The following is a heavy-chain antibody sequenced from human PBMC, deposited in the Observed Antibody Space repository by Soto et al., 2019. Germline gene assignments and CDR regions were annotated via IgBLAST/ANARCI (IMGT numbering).Heavy chain of an antibody. Sequence: GGSLSLSCAASGFTFDDYAMHWVRQAPGKGLEWVSGISWNSGSIGYADSVKGRFTISRDNAKNSLYLQMNSLRAEDTALYYCAKDARAGVVAEIIDYWGQGTLVTVSS. D-gene: IGHD2-15*01. V-gene: IGHV3-9*01. CDR2: ISWNSGSI. CDR1: GFTFDDYA. J-gene: IGHJ4*02. CDR3: AKDARAGVVAEIIDY.